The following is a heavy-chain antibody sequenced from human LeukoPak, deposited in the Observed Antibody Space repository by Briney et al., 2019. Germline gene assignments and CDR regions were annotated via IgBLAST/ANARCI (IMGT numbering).Heavy chain of an antibody. CDR1: GGTFSDYA. Sequence: ASVKVSCKASGGTFSDYAITWVRQAPGQGLEWMGGIIPIFGTANSAQKFQGRVTITTDESTSTAYMELSSLRYEDTAVYYCARGHCSSTNCYFIAGFDHWGQGTLVTVSS. CDR2: IIPIFGTA. CDR3: ARGHCSSTNCYFIAGFDH. J-gene: IGHJ4*02. D-gene: IGHD2-2*01. V-gene: IGHV1-69*05.